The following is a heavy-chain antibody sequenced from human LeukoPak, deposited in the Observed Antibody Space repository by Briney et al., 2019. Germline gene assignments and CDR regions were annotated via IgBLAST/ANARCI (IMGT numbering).Heavy chain of an antibody. CDR2: ISSSSSYI. V-gene: IGHV3-21*01. Sequence: PGGSLRLSRAASGFTFSSYWMHWVRQAPGKGLEWVSSISSSSSYIYYADSVKGRFTISRDNAKNSLYLQMNSLRAEDTAVYYCARDPYDSSGYYYGYWGQRTLVTVSS. J-gene: IGHJ4*02. D-gene: IGHD3-22*01. CDR3: ARDPYDSSGYYYGY. CDR1: GFTFSSYW.